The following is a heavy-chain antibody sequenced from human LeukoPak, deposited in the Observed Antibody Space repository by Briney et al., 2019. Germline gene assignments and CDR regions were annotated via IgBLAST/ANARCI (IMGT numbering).Heavy chain of an antibody. CDR3: ARVCYDFWSGYYRPYNWFDP. V-gene: IGHV3-7*01. J-gene: IGHJ5*02. D-gene: IGHD3-3*01. CDR1: GFTFSSYW. CDR2: IKQDGSEK. Sequence: GGSLRLSCAASGFTFSSYWMSWVRQAPGKGLEWVANIKQDGSEKYYVDSVKGRFTISRDNAKNSLYLKMNSLRAEDTAVYYCARVCYDFWSGYYRPYNWFDPWGQGTLVTVSS.